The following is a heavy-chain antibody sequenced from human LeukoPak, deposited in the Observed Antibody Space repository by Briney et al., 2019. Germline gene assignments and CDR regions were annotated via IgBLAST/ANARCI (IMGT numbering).Heavy chain of an antibody. CDR1: GGSISNYY. V-gene: IGHV4-59*01. CDR3: ARGYYDSSGYSNAFDI. Sequence: ASETLSLTCAVSGGSISNYYWNWIRQSPGKGLEWIGYFHHSGSSTYNPSLKSRVTVSVDTSKNQFSLKLNSVTAADTAVYYCARGYYDSSGYSNAFDIWGQGTMVTVSS. CDR2: FHHSGSS. J-gene: IGHJ3*02. D-gene: IGHD3-22*01.